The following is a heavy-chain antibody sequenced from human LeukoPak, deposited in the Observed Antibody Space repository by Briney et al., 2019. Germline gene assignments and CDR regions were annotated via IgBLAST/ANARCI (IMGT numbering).Heavy chain of an antibody. CDR2: IGGSVGSM. V-gene: IGHV3-23*01. CDR3: AKYGSGSYYRD. D-gene: IGHD3-10*01. CDR1: GFTFSSYV. J-gene: IGHJ4*02. Sequence: GGSLRLSCEASGFTFSSYVMSWVRQAPGKGLEWVSNIGGSVGSMFYAASVKGRFAISRDNSKKTLFLQMNNLRVEDTAIYYCAKYGSGSYYRDWGQGTLVTVSS.